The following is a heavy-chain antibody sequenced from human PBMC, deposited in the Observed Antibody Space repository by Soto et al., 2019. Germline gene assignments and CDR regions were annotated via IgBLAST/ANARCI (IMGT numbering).Heavy chain of an antibody. Sequence: SETLSLTCSVSGGSISSAGYYWSWIRQHPGKGLEWIGYIYYTRSTYYNPSLKSRVTLSVDTSKNQFSLKLSSMTAADTAVYYCARSPYSSLSGPYNWFDLWGRGTLVTVSS. D-gene: IGHD6-6*01. CDR2: IYYTRST. CDR1: GGSISSAGYY. V-gene: IGHV4-31*03. CDR3: ARSPYSSLSGPYNWFDL. J-gene: IGHJ5*02.